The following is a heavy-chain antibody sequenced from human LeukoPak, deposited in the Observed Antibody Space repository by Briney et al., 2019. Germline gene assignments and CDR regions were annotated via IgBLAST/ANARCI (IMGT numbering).Heavy chain of an antibody. Sequence: ASVKVSCKASGYTFTSYYMHWVRQAPGQGLERMGIINPSGGSTSYAQKFQGRVTMTRDMSTSTVYMELSSLRSEDTAVYYCARRPGYGDYSDYWGQGTLVTVSS. V-gene: IGHV1-46*01. CDR1: GYTFTSYY. CDR2: INPSGGST. D-gene: IGHD4-17*01. J-gene: IGHJ4*02. CDR3: ARRPGYGDYSDY.